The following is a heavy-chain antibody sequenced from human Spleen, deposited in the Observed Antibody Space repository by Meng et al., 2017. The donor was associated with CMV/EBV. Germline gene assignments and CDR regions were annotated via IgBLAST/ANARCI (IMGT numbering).Heavy chain of an antibody. CDR3: ARDLPSSWYRNGMDV. CDR2: IYTDGST. J-gene: IGHJ6*02. CDR1: GFTFSGYG. Sequence: GESLKISCATSGFTFSGYGMHWVRQAPGKGLEWVSLIYTDGSTSYADFVRGRFTISRDTSKNTLYPQMNSLRADDTAMYYCARDLPSSWYRNGMDVWGQGTTVTVS. D-gene: IGHD6-13*01. V-gene: IGHV3-NL1*01.